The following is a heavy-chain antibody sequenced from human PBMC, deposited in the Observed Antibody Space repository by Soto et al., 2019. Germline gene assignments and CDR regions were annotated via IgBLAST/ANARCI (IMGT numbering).Heavy chain of an antibody. D-gene: IGHD2-2*01. CDR3: ARDVAMPSETDRFDY. V-gene: IGHV4-4*02. CDR1: GDSIGSNVW. CDR2: VYHNGLT. Sequence: SETLSLTCAVSGDSIGSNVWWSWVRQPPGKGLEWIGEVYHNGLTDYNPSLKGRVTMLVDMSKNQFSLSVTSVTAADTAIYYCARDVAMPSETDRFDYWGQGTLVTVSS. J-gene: IGHJ4*02.